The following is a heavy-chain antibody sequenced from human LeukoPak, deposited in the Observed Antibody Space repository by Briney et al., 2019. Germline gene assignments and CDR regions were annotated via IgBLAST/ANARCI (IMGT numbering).Heavy chain of an antibody. J-gene: IGHJ3*02. V-gene: IGHV3-48*03. Sequence: PGGSLRLSCAASGFTFSSYEMNWVRQAPGKGLEWVSYISSSGSTIYYADSVKGRFTISRDNAKNSLYLQMNSLRAEDTAVYYCARDHREYTPDAFDIWGQGTMVTVSS. D-gene: IGHD2/OR15-2a*01. CDR1: GFTFSSYE. CDR3: ARDHREYTPDAFDI. CDR2: ISSSGSTI.